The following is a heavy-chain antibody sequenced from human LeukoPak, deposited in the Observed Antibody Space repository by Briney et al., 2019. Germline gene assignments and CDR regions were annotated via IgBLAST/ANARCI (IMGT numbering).Heavy chain of an antibody. J-gene: IGHJ6*03. CDR1: GFTFSTYW. CDR3: ARTTEGYAGGPGYSYYYYMDV. D-gene: IGHD5-12*01. CDR2: IHYSGST. Sequence: PGGSLRLSCAASGFTFSTYWMTWVRQPPGKGLEWIGYIHYSGSTHYNPTLKSRVTISVDTSKNQVSLKLRSVTAADTAVYYCARTTEGYAGGPGYSYYYYMDVWGKGTTVTISS. V-gene: IGHV4-59*01.